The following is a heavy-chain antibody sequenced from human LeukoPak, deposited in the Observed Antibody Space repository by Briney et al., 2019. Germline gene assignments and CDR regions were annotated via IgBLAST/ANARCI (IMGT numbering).Heavy chain of an antibody. CDR3: ARTLGWASSRYPFDG. V-gene: IGHV4-38-2*01. D-gene: IGHD3-16*02. CDR1: GFTFSSYA. Sequence: GSLRLSCAASGFTFSSYAMSWVRQPPGKGLEWIGSMYYSGNTDYNPSLKSRVTISVDTSKNQFSLKVNSVTAADTAVYYCARTLGWASSRYPFDGWGQGTLVTVSS. CDR2: MYYSGNT. J-gene: IGHJ4*02.